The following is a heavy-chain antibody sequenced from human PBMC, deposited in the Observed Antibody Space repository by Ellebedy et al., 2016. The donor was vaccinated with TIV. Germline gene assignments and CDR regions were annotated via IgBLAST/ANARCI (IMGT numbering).Heavy chain of an antibody. CDR1: GFTFVSHA. CDR3: AKFNGGSFYYFDY. Sequence: GESLKISCAASGFTFVSHALTWVRQAPGTGLEWVSAINSRGGTTYYADSVKGRFTISRDNSRNTLYMQMNSLRVEDTAVYYCAKFNGGSFYYFDYWGQGILVTVSS. D-gene: IGHD1-26*01. CDR2: INSRGGTT. J-gene: IGHJ4*02. V-gene: IGHV3-23*01.